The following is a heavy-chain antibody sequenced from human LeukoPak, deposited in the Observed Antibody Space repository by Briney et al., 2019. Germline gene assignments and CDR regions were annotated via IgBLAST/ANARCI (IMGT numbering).Heavy chain of an antibody. Sequence: GGSLRLSCAASGFTFSSYSMNWVRQAPGKGLEWVSSISSSSSYIYYADSVKGRFTISRHNAKNSLYLQMDSLRAEDTAVYYCARNSPAANDAFDIWGQGTMVTVSS. CDR3: ARNSPAANDAFDI. CDR2: ISSSSSYI. CDR1: GFTFSSYS. V-gene: IGHV3-21*01. D-gene: IGHD2-2*01. J-gene: IGHJ3*02.